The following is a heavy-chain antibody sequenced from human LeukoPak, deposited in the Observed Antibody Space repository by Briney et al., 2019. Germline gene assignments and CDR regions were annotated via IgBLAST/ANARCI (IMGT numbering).Heavy chain of an antibody. J-gene: IGHJ6*03. V-gene: IGHV1-18*01. CDR3: ARVVAAAKGGSYYYYYMDV. CDR1: GYTFTSYG. D-gene: IGHD6-13*01. Sequence: ASVKVSCKASGYTFTSYGISWVRQAPGQGLEWMGWISAYNGNTNYAQKLHGRVTMTTDTSTSTAYMELRSLRSDDTAVYCCARVVAAAKGGSYYYYYMDVWGKGTTVTVSS. CDR2: ISAYNGNT.